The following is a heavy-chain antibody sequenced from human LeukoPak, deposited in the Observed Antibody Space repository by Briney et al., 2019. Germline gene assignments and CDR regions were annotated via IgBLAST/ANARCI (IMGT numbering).Heavy chain of an antibody. CDR2: ISSSGSTI. CDR3: ARQIAAAGTNWFDP. J-gene: IGHJ5*02. CDR1: GFIFSSYS. V-gene: IGHV3-11*01. Sequence: PGGSLRLSCAASGFIFSSYSMSWIRQAPGKGLEWVSYISSSGSTIYYADSVKGRFTISRDNAKNSLYLQMNSLKAADTAVYYCARQIAAAGTNWFDPWGQGTLVTVSS. D-gene: IGHD6-13*01.